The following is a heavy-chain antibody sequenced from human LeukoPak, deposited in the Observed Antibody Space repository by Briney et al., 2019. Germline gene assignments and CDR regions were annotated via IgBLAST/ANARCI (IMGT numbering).Heavy chain of an antibody. D-gene: IGHD4-23*01. CDR3: AKDQGTRGGGGNHDAFDI. V-gene: IGHV3-23*01. CDR2: ISGSGGST. CDR1: GFTFSSYA. J-gene: IGHJ3*02. Sequence: GGSLRLSCAASGFTFSSYAMSWVRQAPGKGLEWVSAISGSGGSTYYADSVKGRFTISRDNSKNTLYLQMNSLRAEDTAVYYCAKDQGTRGGGGNHDAFDIWGQGTMVTVSS.